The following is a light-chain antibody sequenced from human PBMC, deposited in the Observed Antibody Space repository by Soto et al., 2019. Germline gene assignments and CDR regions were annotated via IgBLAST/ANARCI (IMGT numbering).Light chain of an antibody. CDR3: QPRSNGGGGEYT. V-gene: IGKV3-11*01. CDR2: DAS. Sequence: EIVLTQSPATLSLSPGERATLSCRASQSVSSYLAWYQQKPGQAPRLLIYDASSRATGIPARFSGSGSGTAFPLPISSPEPEDFPVYYSQPRSNGGGGEYTFGQGTKLEIK. J-gene: IGKJ2*01. CDR1: QSVSSY.